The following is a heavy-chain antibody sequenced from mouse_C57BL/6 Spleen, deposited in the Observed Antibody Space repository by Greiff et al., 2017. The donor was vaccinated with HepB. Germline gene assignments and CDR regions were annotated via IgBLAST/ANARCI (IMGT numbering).Heavy chain of an antibody. CDR3: ARGGDDYDGRRDFDY. CDR1: GYTFTSYW. CDR2: INPSNGGT. J-gene: IGHJ2*01. V-gene: IGHV1-53*01. Sequence: QVQLQQPGTELVKPGASVKLSCKASGYTFTSYWMHWVKQRPGQGLEWIGNINPSNGGTNYNEKFKSKATLTVDKSYSTAYMQLSSLTSEDSAVYYCARGGDDYDGRRDFDYWGQGTTLTVSS. D-gene: IGHD2-4*01.